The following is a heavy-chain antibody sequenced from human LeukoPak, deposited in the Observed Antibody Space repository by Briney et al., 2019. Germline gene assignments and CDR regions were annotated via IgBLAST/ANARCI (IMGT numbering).Heavy chain of an antibody. CDR1: GFTFSSYA. CDR2: INTSGGST. D-gene: IGHD3-22*01. J-gene: IGHJ4*02. CDR3: AIMHPYYDGNGYWVQ. Sequence: PGESLRLSCAASGFTFSSYAMSWVRQAPGKVLEWVSGINTSGGSTAYADSVKGRFTISRDNPRNTLYMQMNSLRAEDTALYYCAIMHPYYDGNGYWVQWGQGTLVTVSS. V-gene: IGHV3-23*01.